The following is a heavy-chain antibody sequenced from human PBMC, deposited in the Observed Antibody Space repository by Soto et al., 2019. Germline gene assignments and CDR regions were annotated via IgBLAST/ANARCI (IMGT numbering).Heavy chain of an antibody. CDR3: ARDSGPRGYDAFDI. Sequence: QVQLVASGGGVVQPGRSLRLSCAASGFTFSSYAMHWVRQAPGKGLEWMAVIPDDGSKRYYGDSVKGRFTISRDNSKSTLYLEMNSLRDEDTAVYYCARDSGPRGYDAFDIWGQGTMVTVSS. D-gene: IGHD2-8*02. CDR2: IPDDGSKR. V-gene: IGHV3-30-3*01. J-gene: IGHJ3*02. CDR1: GFTFSSYA.